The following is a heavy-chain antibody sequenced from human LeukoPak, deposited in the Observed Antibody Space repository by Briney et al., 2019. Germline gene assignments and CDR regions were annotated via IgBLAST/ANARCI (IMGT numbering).Heavy chain of an antibody. D-gene: IGHD3-22*01. V-gene: IGHV1-18*01. J-gene: IGHJ4*02. Sequence: GASVKVSCKASGYTFTSYGISWVRQAPGQGLEWMGWISAYNGNTNYAQKLQGRVTMTTDTSTSTAYMELRSLRSDDTAVYYCARVTVAYYYDSSGYCAAFDYWGQGTLVTVSS. CDR3: ARVTVAYYYDSSGYCAAFDY. CDR2: ISAYNGNT. CDR1: GYTFTSYG.